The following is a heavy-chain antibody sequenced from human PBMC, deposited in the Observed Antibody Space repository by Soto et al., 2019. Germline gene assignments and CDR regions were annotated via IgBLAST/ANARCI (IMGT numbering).Heavy chain of an antibody. J-gene: IGHJ5*02. V-gene: IGHV4-31*03. CDR1: GGSISSGGYY. CDR2: IYYSGST. Sequence: SETLSLTCTVSGGSISSGGYYWSWIRQHPGKGLEWIGYIYYSGSTYYNPSLKSRVTISVDTSKNQFSLKLSSVTAADTAVYYCARDLWGYDSSGYFIGFDPWGQGTPVTVS. D-gene: IGHD3-22*01. CDR3: ARDLWGYDSSGYFIGFDP.